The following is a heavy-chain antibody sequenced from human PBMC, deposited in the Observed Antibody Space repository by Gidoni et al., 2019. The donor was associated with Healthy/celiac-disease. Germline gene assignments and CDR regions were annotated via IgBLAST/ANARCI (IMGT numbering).Heavy chain of an antibody. D-gene: IGHD2-15*01. CDR2: INSDGSST. V-gene: IGHV3-74*01. CDR1: GFTFSSYC. CDR3: ARAGYCSGGSCYSSYYYGMDV. Sequence: EVQLVESGGGLVQPGGSLRLSCAASGFTFSSYCMHWVRQAPGKGLVWVSRINSDGSSTSYADSVKGRFTISRDNAKNTLYLQMNSLRAEDTAGYYCARAGYCSGGSCYSSYYYGMDVWGQGTTVTVSS. J-gene: IGHJ6*02.